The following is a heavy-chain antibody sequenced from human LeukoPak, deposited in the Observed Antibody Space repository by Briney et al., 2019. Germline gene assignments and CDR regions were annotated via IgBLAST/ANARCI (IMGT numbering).Heavy chain of an antibody. Sequence: GGSLRLSCAASGFTFSSYAMNWVRQAPGKGLEWVSYITSSSSTIYYADSVKGRFTISRDNAKNSLYLQMNSLRDEDTGVYFCARDKGATSAFDIWGQGTMVTVSS. CDR3: ARDKGATSAFDI. V-gene: IGHV3-48*02. J-gene: IGHJ3*02. D-gene: IGHD1-26*01. CDR1: GFTFSSYA. CDR2: ITSSSSTI.